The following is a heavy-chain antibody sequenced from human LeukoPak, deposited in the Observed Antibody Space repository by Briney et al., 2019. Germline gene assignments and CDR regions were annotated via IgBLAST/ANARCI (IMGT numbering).Heavy chain of an antibody. D-gene: IGHD6-25*01. CDR3: ARGSGSGTFFDY. V-gene: IGHV2-70*04. CDR1: GFSLTTNQMR. Sequence: SGPALVKPTQTLTLACTFSGFSLTTNQMRVSWIRQPPGKALDWLARIDWDDDKFYRTSLKTRLTISKDTSKNQVVLTMTNMDPVDTATYYCARGSGSGTFFDYWGQGTQVTVSS. CDR2: IDWDDDK. J-gene: IGHJ4*02.